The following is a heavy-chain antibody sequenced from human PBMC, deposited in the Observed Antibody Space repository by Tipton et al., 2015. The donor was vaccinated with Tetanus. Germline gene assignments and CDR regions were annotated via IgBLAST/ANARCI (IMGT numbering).Heavy chain of an antibody. D-gene: IGHD2-2*01. CDR1: GFTFSSYE. V-gene: IGHV3-48*03. J-gene: IGHJ6*02. CDR2: ISSSGSTI. CDR3: ARTYCSSTSCSDARYYYYYGMDV. Sequence: CAASGFTFSSYEMNWVRQAPGKGLEWVSYISSSGSTIYYADSVEGRFTISRDNAKNSLYLQMNSLRAEDTAVYYCARTYCSSTSCSDARYYYYYGMDVWGQGTTVTASS.